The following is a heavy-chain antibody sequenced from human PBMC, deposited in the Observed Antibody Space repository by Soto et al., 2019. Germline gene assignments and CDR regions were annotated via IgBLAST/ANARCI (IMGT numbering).Heavy chain of an antibody. Sequence: QVQLVQSGAEVKKPGSSVKVSCKASGGTFSSYTISWVRQAPGQGLEWMGRIIPILGIANYAQKFQGRVTITADKSTSTAYMELSSLRSEDTAVYYCASWTGTTRWFDPWGQGTLVTVSS. V-gene: IGHV1-69*02. CDR3: ASWTGTTRWFDP. CDR1: GGTFSSYT. D-gene: IGHD1-1*01. CDR2: IIPILGIA. J-gene: IGHJ5*02.